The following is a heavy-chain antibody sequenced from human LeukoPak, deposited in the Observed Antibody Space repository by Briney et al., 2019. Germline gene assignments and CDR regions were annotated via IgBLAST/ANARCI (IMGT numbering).Heavy chain of an antibody. CDR3: ATKRGYSYGSPH. J-gene: IGHJ4*02. Sequence: ASVKVSCKASGYTFTNNYMHWVRQAPGQGLEWMGIINPSGGSTSYAQKFQGRVTISADESTSTAYMELSSLRSEDTAVYYCATKRGYSYGSPHWGQGTLVTVSS. CDR1: GYTFTNNY. V-gene: IGHV1-46*01. D-gene: IGHD5-18*01. CDR2: INPSGGST.